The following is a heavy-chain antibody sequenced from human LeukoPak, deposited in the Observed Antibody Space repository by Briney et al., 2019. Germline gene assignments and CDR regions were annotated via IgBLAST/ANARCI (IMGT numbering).Heavy chain of an antibody. CDR2: ISSSGSTI. Sequence: GGSLSLSCAASGFTFSIYEMNWVRQAPGKGLEWVSYISSSGSTIYYADSVKGRFTISSDNAKNSLYLQMNSLRAEDTAVYYCARARHTTSDYCELDYWGQGTLVTVSS. CDR3: ARARHTTSDYCELDY. J-gene: IGHJ4*02. CDR1: GFTFSIYE. V-gene: IGHV3-48*03. D-gene: IGHD4-17*01.